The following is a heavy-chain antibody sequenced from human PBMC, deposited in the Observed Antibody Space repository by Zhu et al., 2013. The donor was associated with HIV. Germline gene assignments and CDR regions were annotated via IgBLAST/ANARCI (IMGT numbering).Heavy chain of an antibody. CDR2: INHSGST. J-gene: IGHJ5*02. V-gene: IGHV4-34*01. Sequence: QVQLQQWGAGLLKPSETLSLTCAVYGGSFSGYYWSWIRQPPGKGLEWIGEINHSGSTNYNPSLKSRVTISVDTSKNQFSLKLSSVTAADTAVYYCARGVLLFRFLEWLPQGGGWFDPWGQGTPGHRLL. CDR3: ARGVLLFRFLEWLPQGGGWFDP. CDR1: GGSFSGYY. D-gene: IGHD3-3*01.